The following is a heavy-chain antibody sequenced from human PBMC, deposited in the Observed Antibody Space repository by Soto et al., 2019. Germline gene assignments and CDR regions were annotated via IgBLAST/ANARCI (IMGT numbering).Heavy chain of an antibody. V-gene: IGHV4-34*01. CDR1: GGFVSSGSYY. CDR3: ARVERGTVTTVVDAFDI. J-gene: IGHJ3*02. D-gene: IGHD1-1*01. Sequence: VQLLQWGAGLLKPSETLSLTCAVYGGFVSSGSYYWSWIRQPPGKGLEWIGEMSHSGGTHFNPSLKSRVTISVDTSKNQFSLRMSSVTAADTALYYCARVERGTVTTVVDAFDIWGPGTMVTVSS. CDR2: MSHSGGT.